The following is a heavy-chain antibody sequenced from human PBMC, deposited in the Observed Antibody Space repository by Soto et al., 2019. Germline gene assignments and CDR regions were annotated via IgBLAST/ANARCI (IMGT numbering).Heavy chain of an antibody. CDR1: GDSVSSKTAA. V-gene: IGHV6-1*01. Sequence: SQTLSLTCAISGDSVSSKTAAWNWIRQSPSRGLEWLGRTYFRSKWYNDYAISVKSRITINPDTSKNQFSLLLNSVTPEDTAVYYCARVPYCSSSGYYSWFDPWGQGTLVTVSS. CDR3: ARVPYCSSSGYYSWFDP. J-gene: IGHJ5*02. CDR2: TYFRSKWYN. D-gene: IGHD2-2*01.